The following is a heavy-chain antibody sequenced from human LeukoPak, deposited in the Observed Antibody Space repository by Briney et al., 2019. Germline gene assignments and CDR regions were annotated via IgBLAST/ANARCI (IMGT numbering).Heavy chain of an antibody. CDR2: ISYSGST. CDR3: AGRMYYFDSSAYNPDAFDI. V-gene: IGHV4-61*01. J-gene: IGHJ3*02. Sequence: SETLSLTCTVSGVSVSSGSCNWSWIRQPPGKGLEWIGYISYSGSTDYHPSLKSRVTISVDTSKKQFSLKLSSVTAADTAVYYCAGRMYYFDSSAYNPDAFDIWGQGTMVTVSS. D-gene: IGHD3-22*01. CDR1: GVSVSSGSCN.